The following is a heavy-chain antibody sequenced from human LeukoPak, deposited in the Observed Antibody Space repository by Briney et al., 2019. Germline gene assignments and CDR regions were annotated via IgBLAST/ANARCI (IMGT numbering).Heavy chain of an antibody. CDR1: GYTFTGYY. V-gene: IGHV1-69*05. CDR2: IIPIFGTA. CDR3: ARGLTEGAGTTGDDY. J-gene: IGHJ4*02. Sequence: SVKVSCKASGYTFTGYYMHWVRQAPGQGLEWMGRIIPIFGTANYAQKFQGRVTITTDESTSTAYMELSSLRSEDTAVYYCARGLTEGAGTTGDDYWGQGTLVTVSS. D-gene: IGHD1-1*01.